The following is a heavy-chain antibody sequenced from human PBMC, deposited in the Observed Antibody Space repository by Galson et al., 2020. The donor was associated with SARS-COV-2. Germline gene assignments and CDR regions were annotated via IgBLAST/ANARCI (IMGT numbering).Heavy chain of an antibody. J-gene: IGHJ5*02. CDR1: GFTFSSYS. CDR2: ISSSSSYI. V-gene: IGHV3-21*01. D-gene: IGHD4-17*01. CDR3: AGSWADYGDYGGWFDP. Sequence: GESLKISCAASGFTFSSYSMNWVRQAPGKGLEWVSSISSSSSYIYYADSVKGRFTISRDNAKNSLYLQMNSLRAEDTAVYYCAGSWADYGDYGGWFDPWGQGTLVTGSS.